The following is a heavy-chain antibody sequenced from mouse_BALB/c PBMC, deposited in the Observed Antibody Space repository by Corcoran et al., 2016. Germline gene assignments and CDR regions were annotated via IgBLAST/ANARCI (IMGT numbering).Heavy chain of an antibody. V-gene: IGHV14-3*02. J-gene: IGHJ2*01. CDR2: IDPANGNT. CDR3: ARDSSGYLYYFDY. D-gene: IGHD3-2*01. CDR1: GFNIKDTY. Sequence: EVQLQQSGAELVKPGASVKLSCTASGFNIKDTYMHWVKQRPEQGLEWIGRIDPANGNTKYDPKFQGKATITADTSSNTAYLQLSSLTSEDTAVYYCARDSSGYLYYFDYWGQGTTLAFSS.